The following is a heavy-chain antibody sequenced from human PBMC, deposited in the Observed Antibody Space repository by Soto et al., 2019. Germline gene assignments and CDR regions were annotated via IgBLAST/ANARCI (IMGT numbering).Heavy chain of an antibody. CDR2: IIPTFGRT. V-gene: IGHV1-69*13. CDR3: ARDPLSSFAMDV. J-gene: IGHJ6*02. Sequence: ASVKVSCKASGDAFSSYAISWVRQAPGKGLEWMGKIIPTFGRTNYAQKFQGRLTISADDSTSTAYMELSSLLSEDTAVYYCARDPLSSFAMDVWGQGTTVTVSS. D-gene: IGHD3-10*02. CDR1: GDAFSSYA.